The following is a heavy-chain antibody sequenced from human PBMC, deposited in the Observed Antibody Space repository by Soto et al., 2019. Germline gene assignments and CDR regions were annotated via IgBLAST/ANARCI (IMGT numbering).Heavy chain of an antibody. J-gene: IGHJ3*02. Sequence: QVQLVQSGAEVKKPGASVKVSCKASGYTFTSYGISWVRQAPGQGLEWMGCISAYNGNTNYAQKLQGRVTMTTDTSTSIAYMELRSLRSDDTAVYYCARDEEIRGIMITFGGVIDYAFDIWGQGTMVTVSS. D-gene: IGHD3-16*02. V-gene: IGHV1-18*01. CDR2: ISAYNGNT. CDR3: ARDEEIRGIMITFGGVIDYAFDI. CDR1: GYTFTSYG.